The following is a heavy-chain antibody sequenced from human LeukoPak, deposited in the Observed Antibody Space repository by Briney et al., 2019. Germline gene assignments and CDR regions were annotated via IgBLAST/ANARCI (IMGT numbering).Heavy chain of an antibody. CDR2: IRGKAYGGTT. CDR1: GFTFGDYA. V-gene: IGHV3-49*03. J-gene: IGHJ1*01. Sequence: GGSLRLSCTASGFTFGDYAMSWFRQAPGKGLEWVGFIRGKAYGGTTEYAASVKGRFTISRDDSKSIAYLQMNSLKTEDTAVYYCTRAKEDYYDSSGYAEYFQHWGQGTLVAVSS. CDR3: TRAKEDYYDSSGYAEYFQH. D-gene: IGHD3-22*01.